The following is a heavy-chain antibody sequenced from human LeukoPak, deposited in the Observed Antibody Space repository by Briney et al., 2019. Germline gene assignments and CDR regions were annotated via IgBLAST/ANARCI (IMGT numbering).Heavy chain of an antibody. CDR3: AKEKKSSGWPLDH. CDR1: GFTFSTYA. J-gene: IGHJ4*02. V-gene: IGHV3-23*01. CDR2: IGHDVGHT. D-gene: IGHD6-19*01. Sequence: GGSLRLSCAGSGFTFSTYAMSWVRQAPGKGLEWVSGIGHDVGHTYYADSVRGRFTISRDNSKNTLYLQMNSLRADDTALYYCAKEKKSSGWPLDHWGQGALVTVSS.